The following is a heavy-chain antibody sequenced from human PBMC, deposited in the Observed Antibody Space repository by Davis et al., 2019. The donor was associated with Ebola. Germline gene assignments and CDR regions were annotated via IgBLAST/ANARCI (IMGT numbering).Heavy chain of an antibody. V-gene: IGHV3-73*01. Sequence: GESLKISCAASGFTFSGSAMHWVRQASEKGLEWVGRIRSKANSYATAYAASVKGRFTISRDNSKNTLYLQMNSLRAEDTAVYYCAKKKTLWAAAATFDYWGQGTLVTVSS. CDR1: GFTFSGSA. CDR3: AKKKTLWAAAATFDY. CDR2: IRSKANSYAT. J-gene: IGHJ4*02. D-gene: IGHD6-13*01.